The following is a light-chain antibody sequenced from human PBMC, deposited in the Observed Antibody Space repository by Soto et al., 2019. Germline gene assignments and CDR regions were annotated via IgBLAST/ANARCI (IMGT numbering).Light chain of an antibody. V-gene: IGKV4-1*01. CDR1: QSVFYNSFNKNK. Sequence: DIVMTQSPDSLAVSLGERATINCKSSQSVFYNSFNKNKLAWYQQKPGQPPKLLIYWASIRESGVPDRFSGSGSGTDFTLTISGLQAEDVAVYYCQQYFSIPFTVGPGTKVDIK. J-gene: IGKJ3*01. CDR2: WAS. CDR3: QQYFSIPFT.